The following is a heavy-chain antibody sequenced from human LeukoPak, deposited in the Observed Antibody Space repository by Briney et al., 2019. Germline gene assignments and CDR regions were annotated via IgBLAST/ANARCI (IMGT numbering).Heavy chain of an antibody. CDR2: ISYDGKNK. V-gene: IGHV3-30*18. D-gene: IGHD3-10*01. J-gene: IGHJ4*02. CDR1: GFTCSSYG. CDR3: AKDPYYYDSGSYSFFDY. Sequence: GGSLRRSCAASGFTCSSYGMQWVRQAPGKGREWVAVISYDGKNKYYADSVKGRFTISRDNSKNTLYLQMNSLRAEDTAVYYCAKDPYYYDSGSYSFFDYWGQGTLVTVSS.